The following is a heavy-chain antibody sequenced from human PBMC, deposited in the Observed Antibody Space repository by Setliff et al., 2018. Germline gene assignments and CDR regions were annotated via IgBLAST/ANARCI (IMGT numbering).Heavy chain of an antibody. Sequence: GESLKISCKGSGYSFTSYWIGWVRQMPGKGLEWMGIIYPGDSDTRYSPSFQGRVTIPADKSISTAYLQWSSLKASDTAMYYCARPSGWPRGDYYYGMDVWGQGTTVTVSS. D-gene: IGHD6-19*01. CDR1: GYSFTSYW. V-gene: IGHV5-51*01. CDR3: ARPSGWPRGDYYYGMDV. CDR2: IYPGDSDT. J-gene: IGHJ6*02.